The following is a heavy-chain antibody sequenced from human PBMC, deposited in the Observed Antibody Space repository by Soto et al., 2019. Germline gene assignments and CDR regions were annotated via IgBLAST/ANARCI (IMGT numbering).Heavy chain of an antibody. D-gene: IGHD3-22*01. CDR1: GFTFSSYG. CDR3: AKEWVYDTSGWSFDY. V-gene: IGHV3-30*18. J-gene: IGHJ4*02. Sequence: QVQLVESGGGVVQPGRSLRLSCAASGFTFSSYGMHWVRQAPGKGLEWVAVISDDGSNKYYADSLKGRFTISRDNSKKSLYLQMNSLRAEDTAVYYCAKEWVYDTSGWSFDYWGQGTLVTVSS. CDR2: ISDDGSNK.